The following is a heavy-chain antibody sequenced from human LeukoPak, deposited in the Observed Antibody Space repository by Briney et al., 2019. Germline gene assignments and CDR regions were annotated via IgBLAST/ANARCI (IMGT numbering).Heavy chain of an antibody. V-gene: IGHV3-15*01. J-gene: IGHJ3*02. CDR3: TTEGSLAYSSSWYGDLDAFDI. D-gene: IGHD6-13*01. Sequence: GGSLLLSCAASGFTFRNAWMSWVRQAPGKGLEGVGRIKSKTDGGTTDYAAAVKGRFTISRDDSKNPLYLQMNSLKTEDTAVYYCTTEGSLAYSSSWYGDLDAFDIWGQGTMVTVSS. CDR2: IKSKTDGGTT. CDR1: GFTFRNAW.